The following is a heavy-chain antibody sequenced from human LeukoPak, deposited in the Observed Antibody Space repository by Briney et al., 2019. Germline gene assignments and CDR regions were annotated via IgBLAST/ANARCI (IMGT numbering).Heavy chain of an antibody. J-gene: IGHJ4*02. D-gene: IGHD3-16*01. CDR1: GFTFSSYW. V-gene: IGHV3-7*03. CDR3: ARDEYPYDYVWGSYGY. CDR2: IKQDGSER. Sequence: GGSLRLSCAASGFTFSSYWMSWVRQAPGKGLEWVATIKQDGSERYYVDSVKGRFTISRDNAKNSLYLQMNSLRAEDTALYYCARDEYPYDYVWGSYGYWGQGTLVTVSS.